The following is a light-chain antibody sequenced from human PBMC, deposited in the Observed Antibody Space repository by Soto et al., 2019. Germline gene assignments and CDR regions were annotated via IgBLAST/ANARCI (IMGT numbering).Light chain of an antibody. CDR2: EVS. CDR1: SSDVGTYIY. Sequence: QSALTQPASVSGSPGQSITISCTGTSSDVGTYIYVSWYQHHPGKAPKLMIYEVSHLPSGVSNRFSGSKSGNTASLTISGLQTEDEADYYCSSYTSTSTPFVFGTGTKLTVL. CDR3: SSYTSTSTPFV. J-gene: IGLJ1*01. V-gene: IGLV2-14*01.